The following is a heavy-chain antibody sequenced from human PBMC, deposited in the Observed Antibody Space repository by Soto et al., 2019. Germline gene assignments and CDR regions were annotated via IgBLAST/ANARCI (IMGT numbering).Heavy chain of an antibody. D-gene: IGHD3-22*01. J-gene: IGHJ3*02. CDR2: TRNKANSYTT. V-gene: IGHV3-72*01. CDR3: ARGPSYYYDSSGYYAFDI. Sequence: GGSLRLSCAASGFTFSDHYMDWVRQAPGKGLEWVGRTRNKANSYTTEYAASVKGRFTISRDDSKNSLYLQRNSVKTEDTAVYYCARGPSYYYDSSGYYAFDIWGQGTMVTVSS. CDR1: GFTFSDHY.